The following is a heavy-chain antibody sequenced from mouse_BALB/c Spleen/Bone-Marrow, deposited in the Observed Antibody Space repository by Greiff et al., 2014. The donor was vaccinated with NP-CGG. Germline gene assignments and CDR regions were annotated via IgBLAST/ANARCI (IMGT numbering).Heavy chain of an antibody. CDR3: ARKGALRAMDY. V-gene: IGHV1-9*01. CDR2: ILPGRGSP. Sequence: VQLVESGAELMRPGASVKISCKASGYTFTNYWIEWVKRRPGHGLEWIGEILPGRGSPNYNEKFKGKATFALDTSSNTSYMQLSSLTSEDSAVYYCARKGALRAMDYWGQGSSATVSS. CDR1: GYTFTNYW. J-gene: IGHJ4*01.